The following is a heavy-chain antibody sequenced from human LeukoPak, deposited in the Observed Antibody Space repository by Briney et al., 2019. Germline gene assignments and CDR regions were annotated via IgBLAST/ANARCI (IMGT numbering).Heavy chain of an antibody. CDR3: ARGLGSSSTNNNWFDP. D-gene: IGHD6-6*01. V-gene: IGHV4-31*03. CDR1: GGSISSGGYY. J-gene: IGHJ5*02. CDR2: IYNSGNT. Sequence: TLSLTCTVSGGSISSGGYYWTWIRQHPGKGLEWIGYIYNSGNTYYHPSLRSRVSISGDTSKTQFSLKLSSLTAADTAVYYCARGLGSSSTNNNWFDPWGQGTLVTVSS.